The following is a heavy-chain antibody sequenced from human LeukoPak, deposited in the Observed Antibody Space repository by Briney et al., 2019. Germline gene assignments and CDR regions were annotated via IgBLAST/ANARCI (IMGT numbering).Heavy chain of an antibody. J-gene: IGHJ3*02. CDR1: GGTFSSYA. Sequence: GASVKVSCKASGGTFSSYAISWVRQAPGQGLEWMGGIIPIFGTANYAQKFQGRVTITADESTSTAYMELSSLRSEDTAVYYCARVGNRYCSSTSCRPGAFDIWGQGTMVTVSS. D-gene: IGHD2-2*01. V-gene: IGHV1-69*13. CDR2: IIPIFGTA. CDR3: ARVGNRYCSSTSCRPGAFDI.